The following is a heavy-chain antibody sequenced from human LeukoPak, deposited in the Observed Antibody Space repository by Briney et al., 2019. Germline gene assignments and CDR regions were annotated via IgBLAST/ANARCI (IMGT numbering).Heavy chain of an antibody. CDR3: ARLPYYYDSSGYTALFDY. D-gene: IGHD3-22*01. CDR1: GGTFSSYA. Sequence: SVKVSCKASGGTFSSYAIRWVRQAPGQGLEWMGRIIPILGIANYAQKFQGRVTITADKSTSTAYMELSSLRSEDTAVYYCARLPYYYDSSGYTALFDYWGQGTLVTVSS. J-gene: IGHJ4*02. CDR2: IIPILGIA. V-gene: IGHV1-69*04.